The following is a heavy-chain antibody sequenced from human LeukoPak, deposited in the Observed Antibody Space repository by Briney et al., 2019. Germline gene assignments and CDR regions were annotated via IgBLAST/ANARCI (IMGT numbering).Heavy chain of an antibody. CDR3: GKVNIVVVTFDY. V-gene: IGHV4-38-2*02. D-gene: IGHD3-22*01. Sequence: SETLSLTCTVSGYSISSGYYWGWIRQPPGKGLEWIGSIYHSGSTYYNPSLKSRVTISVDTSTNQFSLKLSSVTAADYAVEYWGKVNIVVVTFDYWGQGTLVTVSS. CDR1: GYSISSGYY. J-gene: IGHJ4*02. CDR2: IYHSGST.